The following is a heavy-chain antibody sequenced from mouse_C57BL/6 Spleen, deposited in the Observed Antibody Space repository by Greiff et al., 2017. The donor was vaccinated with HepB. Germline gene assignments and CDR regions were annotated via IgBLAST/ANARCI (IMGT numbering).Heavy chain of an antibody. V-gene: IGHV1-81*01. CDR1: GYTFTSYG. J-gene: IGHJ2*01. D-gene: IGHD4-1*01. Sequence: VKLQESGAELARPGASVKLSCKASGYTFTSYGISWVKQRTGQGLEWIGEIYPRSGNTYYNEKFKGKATLTADKSSSTAYMELRSLTSEDSAVYFCARSVTGTGDYWGQGTTLTVSS. CDR3: ARSVTGTGDY. CDR2: IYPRSGNT.